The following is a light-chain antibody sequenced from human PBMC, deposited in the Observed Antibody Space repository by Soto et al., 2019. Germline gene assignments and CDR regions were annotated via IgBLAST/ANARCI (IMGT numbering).Light chain of an antibody. CDR1: SSDVGGYNF. V-gene: IGLV2-14*01. Sequence: QSVLTQPASVSGSPGQSITISCTGTSSDVGGYNFVSWYQQHPGKPPKLLIYEVTDRPSGISHRFSGSKSGNTASLTISGLQAEDEADYYCSSYTSNTALYVFGTGTKVTVL. J-gene: IGLJ1*01. CDR2: EVT. CDR3: SSYTSNTALYV.